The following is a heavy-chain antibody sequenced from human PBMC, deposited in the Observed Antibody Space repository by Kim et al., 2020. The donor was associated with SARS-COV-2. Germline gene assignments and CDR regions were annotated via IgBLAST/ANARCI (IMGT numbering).Heavy chain of an antibody. CDR2: INPSGGST. CDR1: GYTFTSYY. Sequence: ASVKVSCKASGYTFTSYYMHWVRQAPGQGLEWMGIINPSGGSTSYAQKFQGRVTMTRDTSTSTVYMELSSLRSEDTAVYYCARPGGDPRAVADAFDIWGQGTMVTVSS. V-gene: IGHV1-46*01. CDR3: ARPGGDPRAVADAFDI. D-gene: IGHD6-19*01. J-gene: IGHJ3*02.